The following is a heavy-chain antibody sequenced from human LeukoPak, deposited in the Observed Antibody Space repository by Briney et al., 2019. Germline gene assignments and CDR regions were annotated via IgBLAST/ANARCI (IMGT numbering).Heavy chain of an antibody. CDR1: GLTFRRDW. D-gene: IGHD5-18*01. CDR2: IKQDGSDK. Sequence: PGGSLRLSCAASGLTFRRDWMSWVRQAPGKGLEWVAMIKQDGSDKYYVDSVKGRSTISSDSTKNSLYLQMNSLRAEDTAVYYCATLDTAMVTNFGYWGQGTLVTVSS. V-gene: IGHV3-7*01. CDR3: ATLDTAMVTNFGY. J-gene: IGHJ4*02.